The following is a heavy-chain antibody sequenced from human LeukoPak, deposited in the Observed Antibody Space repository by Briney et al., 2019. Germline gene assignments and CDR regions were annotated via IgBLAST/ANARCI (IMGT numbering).Heavy chain of an antibody. V-gene: IGHV3-21*01. J-gene: IGHJ6*04. D-gene: IGHD6-19*01. CDR1: GFTVSSNS. CDR2: ISSNSGHI. Sequence: PGGSLRLSCTVSGFTVSSNSMSWVRQAPGKGLEWVSSISSNSGHIYYADSLKGRFTISRDNAKNSLYLQMNSLRAEDTAVYYCARVVAVAGVGAAMDVRGKGTTVTVSS. CDR3: ARVVAVAGVGAAMDV.